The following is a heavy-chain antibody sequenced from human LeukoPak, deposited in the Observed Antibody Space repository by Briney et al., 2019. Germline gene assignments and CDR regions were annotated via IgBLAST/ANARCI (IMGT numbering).Heavy chain of an antibody. CDR2: ISYDGSDK. CDR1: GFTFSSYA. D-gene: IGHD2-15*01. Sequence: GGSLRLSCAASGFTFSSYAMHWVRQAPGKGLEWVALISYDGSDKYYADSVKGRFTISRDNSKNTLFLQMNRLRPEDAAVYYCAKAPVTTCRGAFSYPFDYWGLGTLVTVSS. J-gene: IGHJ4*02. V-gene: IGHV3-30*04. CDR3: AKAPVTTCRGAFSYPFDY.